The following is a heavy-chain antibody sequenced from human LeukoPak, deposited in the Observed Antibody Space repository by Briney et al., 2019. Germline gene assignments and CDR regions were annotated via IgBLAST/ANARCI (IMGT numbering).Heavy chain of an antibody. CDR3: ASASDIVATSDYYYYGMDV. Sequence: EESLKISCKGSGYSFTSYWISWVRQMPGEGLEWMGRIDPSDSYTNYSPSFQGHVTISADKSISTAYLQWSSLKASDTAMYYCASASDIVATSDYYYYGMDVWGQGTTVTVSS. J-gene: IGHJ6*02. CDR2: IDPSDSYT. CDR1: GYSFTSYW. V-gene: IGHV5-10-1*01. D-gene: IGHD5-12*01.